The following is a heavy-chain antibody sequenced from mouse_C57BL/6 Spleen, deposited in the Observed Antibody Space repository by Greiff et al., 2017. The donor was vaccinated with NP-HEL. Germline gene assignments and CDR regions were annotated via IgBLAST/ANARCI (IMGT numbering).Heavy chain of an antibody. Sequence: VQLQQSGPELVKPGASVKISCKASGYTFTDYYMNWVKQSHGKSLEWIGDINPNNGGTSYNQKFKGKATLTVDKSSSTAYMELRSLTSEDSAVYYCAREGTYGNYLFDYWGQGTTLTVSS. CDR3: AREGTYGNYLFDY. CDR2: INPNNGGT. J-gene: IGHJ2*01. CDR1: GYTFTDYY. D-gene: IGHD2-1*01. V-gene: IGHV1-26*01.